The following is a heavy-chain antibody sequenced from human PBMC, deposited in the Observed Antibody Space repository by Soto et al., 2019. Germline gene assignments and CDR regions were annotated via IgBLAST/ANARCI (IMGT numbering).Heavy chain of an antibody. CDR2: IIPMCGAT. Sequence: SVKVSCKASGGTFSSYAISWVRQAPGQGLEWMGGIIPMCGATSTAQKFQGRVTITADASTSTAYMELSRLTSDDTAIYYCARGDSTDCSNGVCSFFYNHDMDVWGQGTTVTVSS. CDR3: ARGDSTDCSNGVCSFFYNHDMDV. D-gene: IGHD2-8*01. J-gene: IGHJ6*02. CDR1: GGTFSSYA. V-gene: IGHV1-69*13.